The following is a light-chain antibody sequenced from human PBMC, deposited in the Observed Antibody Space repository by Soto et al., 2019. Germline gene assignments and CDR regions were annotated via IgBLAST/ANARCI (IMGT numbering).Light chain of an antibody. Sequence: EIVMTQSPATLSVSPGERATLSCRASQSVSGNLAWYQQKPGQAPRLLIYGASTRATGIPARFSGGGSGTAFTLTISSLQSEDFAVYYCQQYNNWPTWTFGQGTKVEIK. J-gene: IGKJ1*01. CDR2: GAS. CDR1: QSVSGN. V-gene: IGKV3-15*01. CDR3: QQYNNWPTWT.